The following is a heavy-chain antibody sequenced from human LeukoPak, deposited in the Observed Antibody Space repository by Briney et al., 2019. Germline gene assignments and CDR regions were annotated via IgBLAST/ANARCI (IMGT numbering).Heavy chain of an antibody. J-gene: IGHJ4*02. CDR1: GYTFTGYY. V-gene: IGHV1-69*06. CDR3: ATPDDFDH. CDR2: IIPIFGTA. Sequence: SVKVSCKASGYTFTGYYMHWVRQAPGQGLEWMGGIIPIFGTANYAQKFQGRVTITADKSTSTAYMELSSLRSEDTAVYYCATPDDFDHWGQGTLVTVSS. D-gene: IGHD1-14*01.